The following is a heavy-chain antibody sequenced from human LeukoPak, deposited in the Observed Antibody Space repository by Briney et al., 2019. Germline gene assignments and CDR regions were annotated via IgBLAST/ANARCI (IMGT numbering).Heavy chain of an antibody. CDR3: ARGYSSSWYLNWFDP. CDR1: GGSISSSSHY. Sequence: SETLSLTCTVSGGSISSSSHYWGWIRQPPGKGLEWIGSIYHSGSTYYNPSLKNQVTISVDTSKNQFSLKLTSVTAADTAVYYCARGYSSSWYLNWFDPWGQGTLVTVSS. D-gene: IGHD6-13*01. V-gene: IGHV4-39*07. J-gene: IGHJ5*02. CDR2: IYHSGST.